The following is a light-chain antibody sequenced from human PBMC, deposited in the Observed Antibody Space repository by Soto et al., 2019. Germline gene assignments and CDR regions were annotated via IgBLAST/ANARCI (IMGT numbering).Light chain of an antibody. CDR2: ETS. CDR3: QQSGSSPPVT. Sequence: EIVLTQSPGTLSLSPGERATLSCRASQSVSSGYLAWYQQKPGQPPRVLIYETSSRATGIPDRFSGSGSGTAFTLTISSLEPSDFDVYDCQQSGSSPPVTFGPGTRVDIK. V-gene: IGKV3-20*01. CDR1: QSVSSGY. J-gene: IGKJ3*01.